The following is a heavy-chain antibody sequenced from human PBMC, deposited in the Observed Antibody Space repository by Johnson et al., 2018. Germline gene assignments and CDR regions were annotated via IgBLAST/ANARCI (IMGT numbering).Heavy chain of an antibody. D-gene: IGHD3-10*01. CDR1: GFTFSDYY. Sequence: VQLVQSGGGLVKPGGSLRLSCAASGFTFSDYYMSWVRQAPGQGLEWVSAISGSGGSTYYADSVTGRFTISRDNSKNTLYLQMNNLRAEDTAVYYCAKGSLMAPRELYFQHWGQGTLVTVSS. CDR3: AKGSLMAPRELYFQH. J-gene: IGHJ1*01. V-gene: IGHV3-23*04. CDR2: ISGSGGST.